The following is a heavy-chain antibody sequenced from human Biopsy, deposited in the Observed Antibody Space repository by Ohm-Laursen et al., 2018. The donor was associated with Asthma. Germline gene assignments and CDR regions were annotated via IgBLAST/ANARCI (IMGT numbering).Heavy chain of an antibody. V-gene: IGHV3-30*18. Sequence: SSLRLSCSASGFVFRSHAMHWVRQAPGKGLEWVAVVSYDGGVAHYAGSMKGRFTISRDNAKSTLYLQMNRLRTDDTAVYYCAKRRGYSDLTDFDHWGQGTLVTVSS. D-gene: IGHD3-3*01. CDR3: AKRRGYSDLTDFDH. J-gene: IGHJ4*02. CDR1: GFVFRSHA. CDR2: VSYDGGVA.